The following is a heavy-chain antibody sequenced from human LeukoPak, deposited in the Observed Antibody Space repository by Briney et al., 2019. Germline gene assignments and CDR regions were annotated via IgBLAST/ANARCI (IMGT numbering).Heavy chain of an antibody. Sequence: ASVKVSCKASGGTFSSYAISWVRQAPGQGLEWMGRIIPILGIANYAQKFQGRVTITADKSTSTAYMELSGLRSEDTAVYYCAREYSYGYSDYWGQGTLVTVSS. CDR1: GGTFSSYA. D-gene: IGHD5-18*01. CDR3: AREYSYGYSDY. CDR2: IIPILGIA. J-gene: IGHJ4*02. V-gene: IGHV1-69*04.